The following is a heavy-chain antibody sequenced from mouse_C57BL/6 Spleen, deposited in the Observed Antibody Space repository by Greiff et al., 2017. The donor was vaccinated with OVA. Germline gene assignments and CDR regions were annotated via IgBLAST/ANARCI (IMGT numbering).Heavy chain of an antibody. CDR3: ARDDYGSSYGDFDV. V-gene: IGHV5-4*01. CDR1: GFTFSSYA. J-gene: IGHJ1*03. D-gene: IGHD1-1*01. Sequence: EVQRVESGGGLVKPGGSLKLSCAASGFTFSSYAMSWVRQTPEKRLEWVATISAGGSYTYYPDNVKGRFTLSRDNAKNNLYLQMSHLKSEDTAMYYCARDDYGSSYGDFDVWGTGTTVTVSS. CDR2: ISAGGSYT.